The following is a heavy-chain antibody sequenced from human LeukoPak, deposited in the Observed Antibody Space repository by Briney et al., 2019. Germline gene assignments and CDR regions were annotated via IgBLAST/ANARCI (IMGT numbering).Heavy chain of an antibody. CDR3: ARVVLSGSYRGAFDI. V-gene: IGHV3-9*03. Sequence: GRSLRLSCAASGFTFDDYAMHWVRQAPGKGLEWVSGISWNSGSIGYADSVKGRFTISRDNAKNSLYLQMNSLRAEDMALYYRARVVLSGSYRGAFDIWGQGTMVTVSS. D-gene: IGHD1-26*01. J-gene: IGHJ3*02. CDR1: GFTFDDYA. CDR2: ISWNSGSI.